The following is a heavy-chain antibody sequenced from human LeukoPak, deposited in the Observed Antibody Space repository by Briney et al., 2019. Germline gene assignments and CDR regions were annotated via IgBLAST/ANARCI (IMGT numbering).Heavy chain of an antibody. J-gene: IGHJ4*02. Sequence: KTSETLSLTCTVSGGSISSSSYYWGWIRQPPGKGLEWIGSIYYSGSTYHNPSLKSRVTMSLDTSKNQFSLKLSSVTAADTAVYYCGRHCRTTSCYTGDFWGQGTLVTVSS. CDR1: GGSISSSSYY. D-gene: IGHD2-2*02. V-gene: IGHV4-39*01. CDR3: GRHCRTTSCYTGDF. CDR2: IYYSGST.